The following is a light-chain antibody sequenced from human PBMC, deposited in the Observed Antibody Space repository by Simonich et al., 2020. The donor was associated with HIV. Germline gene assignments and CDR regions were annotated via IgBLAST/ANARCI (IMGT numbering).Light chain of an antibody. CDR1: SSNIGSNY. J-gene: IGLJ3*02. V-gene: IGLV1-40*01. CDR2: GNS. CDR3: QSYDNSLSGWV. Sequence: QSVLTQPPSASGTPGQRVTISCSGSSSNIGSNYVYWYQQLPGTAPKLLIYGNSNRPSGVPDRFSGSKSGTSASLAITGLQAEDEADYYCQSYDNSLSGWVFGGGTKMTVL.